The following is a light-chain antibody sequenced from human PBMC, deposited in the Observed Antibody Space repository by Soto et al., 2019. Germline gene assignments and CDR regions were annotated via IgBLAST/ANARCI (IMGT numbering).Light chain of an antibody. CDR3: PTYNTTLSGFYV. Sequence: QSVLTQPPSVSGAPGQRVTISCTGSSSNIGAGYDVHWYQQLPGTAPKLLIYGNSNRPSGVPDRFSGSKSGTSASLAITGLHGVNKTDYYTPTYNTTLSGFYVSATGTQLT. CDR2: GNS. V-gene: IGLV1-40*01. J-gene: IGLJ1*01. CDR1: SSNIGAGYD.